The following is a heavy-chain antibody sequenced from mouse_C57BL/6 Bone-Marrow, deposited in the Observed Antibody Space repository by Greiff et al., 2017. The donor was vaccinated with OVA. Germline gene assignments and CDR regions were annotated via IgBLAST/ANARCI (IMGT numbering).Heavy chain of an antibody. Sequence: EVQLVESGGGLVKPGGSLKLSCAASGFTFSSYTMSWVRQTPGKRLEWVATISGGGGNTYYPDSVKGRFTISRDNAKNTLYLQMSSLRSEDTALYYCARPYYGYALAMDYWGQGTSVTVSS. J-gene: IGHJ4*01. D-gene: IGHD2-9*01. CDR2: ISGGGGNT. V-gene: IGHV5-9*01. CDR1: GFTFSSYT. CDR3: ARPYYGYALAMDY.